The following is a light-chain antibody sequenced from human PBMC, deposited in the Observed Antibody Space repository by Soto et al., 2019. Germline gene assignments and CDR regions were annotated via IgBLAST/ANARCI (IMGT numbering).Light chain of an antibody. Sequence: DIQMTQSPSSLSASVGDRITITCQASQAINNYLNWYQQKPGKAPKLLIFDASSLVTGVPSRFSGGGSGTDFSFTISGQQPEDMATYYCQQFDNVPPTFGGGTKVEIK. J-gene: IGKJ4*01. CDR1: QAINNY. CDR3: QQFDNVPPT. CDR2: DAS. V-gene: IGKV1-33*01.